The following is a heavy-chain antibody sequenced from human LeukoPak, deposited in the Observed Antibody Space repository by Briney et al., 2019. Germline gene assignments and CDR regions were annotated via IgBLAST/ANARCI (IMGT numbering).Heavy chain of an antibody. CDR3: SRDRRAVTIGY. V-gene: IGHV3-48*03. J-gene: IGHJ4*02. CDR2: ISSSDTTI. D-gene: IGHD4-17*01. CDR1: GFTFSSYE. Sequence: PGGSLRLSCAASGFTFSSYEMTWVRQAPGKGLEWVSNISSSDTTIHYADSVKGRFTISRDNAKNTLYLQMNSLRAEDTALYYCSRDRRAVTIGYWGQGTQVTVSS.